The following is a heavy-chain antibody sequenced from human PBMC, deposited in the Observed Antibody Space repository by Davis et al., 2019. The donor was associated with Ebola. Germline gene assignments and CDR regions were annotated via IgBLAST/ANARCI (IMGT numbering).Heavy chain of an antibody. J-gene: IGHJ4*02. CDR2: IYYSGST. CDR3: ARGSPRYGSGTSY. D-gene: IGHD3-10*01. CDR1: GGSISSSRYY. V-gene: IGHV4-39*01. Sequence: SETLSLTCTVSGGSISSSRYYWGWIRQPPGKGLEWIGSIYYSGSTYYNPSLKSRVTISVDTSKHQFSLKLSSVTAADTAVYYCARGSPRYGSGTSYWGQGTLVTVSS.